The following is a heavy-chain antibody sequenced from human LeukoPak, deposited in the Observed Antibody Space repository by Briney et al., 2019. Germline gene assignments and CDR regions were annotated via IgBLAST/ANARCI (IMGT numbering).Heavy chain of an antibody. CDR1: GFTFSDYY. CDR3: AKHHTGGYCSGGSCPCFDY. Sequence: GGSLRLSCAASGFTFSDYYMSWIRQAPGKGLEWVSYISSSGSTIYYADSVKGRFTISRDNAKNSLYLQMNSLRAEDTAVYYCAKHHTGGYCSGGSCPCFDYWGQGTLVTVSS. V-gene: IGHV3-11*01. D-gene: IGHD2-15*01. J-gene: IGHJ4*02. CDR2: ISSSGSTI.